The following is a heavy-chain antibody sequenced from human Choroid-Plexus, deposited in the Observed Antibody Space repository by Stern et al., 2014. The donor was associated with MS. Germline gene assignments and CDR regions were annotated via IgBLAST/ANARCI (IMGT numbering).Heavy chain of an antibody. D-gene: IGHD2/OR15-2a*01. V-gene: IGHV3-30*18. CDR2: VSYDGRNK. CDR3: AKDRQYLTYFFDH. CDR1: GFTLGSCA. J-gene: IGHJ5*02. Sequence: VHLVESGGGVVQPGRPLRLSCVASGFTLGSCAMHWVRQAPGKGLEWVAGVSYDGRNKYYADSVKGRFTISSDNSQNSLYMQMSSLRPEDTAVYYCAKDRQYLTYFFDHWGQGSLVTVSS.